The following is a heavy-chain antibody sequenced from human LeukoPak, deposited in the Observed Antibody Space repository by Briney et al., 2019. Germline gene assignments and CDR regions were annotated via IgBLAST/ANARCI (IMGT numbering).Heavy chain of an antibody. J-gene: IGHJ4*02. Sequence: PGGSLRLSCAASGFTFRTYEMNWVRQAPGKGLEWVSYISSSGSTIYYADSLKGRFTNSRDNAKNPLYLQMNSLRAEDTAVYYCATKISGSYYEYIDYWGQGTLVTVSS. CDR3: ATKISGSYYEYIDY. V-gene: IGHV3-48*03. CDR2: ISSSGSTI. D-gene: IGHD1-26*01. CDR1: GFTFRTYE.